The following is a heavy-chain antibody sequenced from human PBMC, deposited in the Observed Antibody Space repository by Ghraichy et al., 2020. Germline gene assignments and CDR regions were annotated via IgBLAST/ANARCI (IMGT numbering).Heavy chain of an antibody. CDR3: AKSWAPYFFGY. Sequence: ESLNISCAVYGGSFSGYYWSWIRQPPGKGLEWIGEIDHSGSTKYNPSLKTRVTISEDTSTKQFSLKLSSVTAADTAVYYCAKSWAPYFFGYWGQGTLVTVSS. CDR1: GGSFSGYY. D-gene: IGHD3-10*01. CDR2: IDHSGST. V-gene: IGHV4-34*01. J-gene: IGHJ4*02.